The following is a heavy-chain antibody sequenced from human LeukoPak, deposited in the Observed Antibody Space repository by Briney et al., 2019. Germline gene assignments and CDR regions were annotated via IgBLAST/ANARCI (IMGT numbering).Heavy chain of an antibody. Sequence: GGSLRLSCAASGFTFSSYSMNWVRQAPGKGLEWVSSISSSSSYIYYADSVKGRFTISRDNAKNSLYLQMNSLRAEDTAGYYCARGAGECSGGSCYVINWFDPWGQGTLVTVSS. J-gene: IGHJ5*02. CDR3: ARGAGECSGGSCYVINWFDP. V-gene: IGHV3-21*01. CDR1: GFTFSSYS. CDR2: ISSSSSYI. D-gene: IGHD2-15*01.